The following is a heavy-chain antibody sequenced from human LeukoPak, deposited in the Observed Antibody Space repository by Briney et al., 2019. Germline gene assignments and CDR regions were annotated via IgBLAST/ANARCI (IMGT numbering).Heavy chain of an antibody. Sequence: GGSLRLSCAASGFTFSSYAMSWVRQAPGKGLEWVSAISGSGGSTHYADSVKGRFTISRDNSKNTLYLQINSLRAEDTAVYYCAKGNNDFWSGYPRLSYFDCWGQGTLVTVSS. CDR1: GFTFSSYA. CDR2: ISGSGGST. V-gene: IGHV3-23*01. CDR3: AKGNNDFWSGYPRLSYFDC. J-gene: IGHJ4*02. D-gene: IGHD3-3*01.